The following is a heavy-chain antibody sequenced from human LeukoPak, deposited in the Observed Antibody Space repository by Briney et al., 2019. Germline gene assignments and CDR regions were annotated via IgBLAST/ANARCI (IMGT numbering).Heavy chain of an antibody. CDR3: AELGITMIGGV. Sequence: AGGSLRLSCAASGFTFSSYEMNWVRQAPGKGLEWVSYISSSGSTIYYADSVKGRFTISRDNAKNSLYLQMNSLGAEDTAVYYCAELGITMIGGVWGKGTTVIISS. D-gene: IGHD3-10*02. CDR2: ISSSGSTI. V-gene: IGHV3-48*03. J-gene: IGHJ6*04. CDR1: GFTFSSYE.